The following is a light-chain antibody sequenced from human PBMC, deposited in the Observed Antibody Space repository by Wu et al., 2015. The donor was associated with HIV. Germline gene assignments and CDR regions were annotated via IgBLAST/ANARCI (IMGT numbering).Light chain of an antibody. V-gene: IGKV3-11*01. J-gene: IGKJ1*01. CDR2: DAS. Sequence: EIVLTQSPVTLSLSPGETATLSCRASQSVNTFLSWYQQRPGQTPRLLIYDASNRATGIPARFSGSGSGTDFTLTISSLEPEDFAVYYCQHRSNWPTFGRGTKVEVQ. CDR1: QSVNTF. CDR3: QHRSNWPT.